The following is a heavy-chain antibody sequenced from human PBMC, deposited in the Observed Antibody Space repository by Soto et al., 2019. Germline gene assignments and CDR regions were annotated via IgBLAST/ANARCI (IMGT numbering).Heavy chain of an antibody. Sequence: EVQLLESGGGLLQPGGSLRLSCSATGFTFNNYAMAWVRQAPGEGLEWVSGISGSGATPYYADSVKGRFTIFRDNSKNTVFLQLSSLSAEDTAVYFCAKAGYCAGVSCYFYYFDSWGQGTQVTVSA. CDR1: GFTFNNYA. CDR3: AKAGYCAGVSCYFYYFDS. J-gene: IGHJ4*02. CDR2: ISGSGATP. V-gene: IGHV3-23*01. D-gene: IGHD2-15*01.